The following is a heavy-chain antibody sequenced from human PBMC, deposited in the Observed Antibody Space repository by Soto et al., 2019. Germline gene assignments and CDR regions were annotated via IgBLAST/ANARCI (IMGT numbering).Heavy chain of an antibody. D-gene: IGHD3-3*01. Sequence: EVQLLESGGGLVQPGGSLRLSCAASGFTFSSYAMSWVRQAPGKGLEWVSAISGSGGSTYYADSVKGRFTISRDNSKNTLYPQMNSLRAEDTAVYYCAKDHDFWSGYFGAWGQGTLVTVSS. V-gene: IGHV3-23*01. CDR1: GFTFSSYA. J-gene: IGHJ4*02. CDR2: ISGSGGST. CDR3: AKDHDFWSGYFGA.